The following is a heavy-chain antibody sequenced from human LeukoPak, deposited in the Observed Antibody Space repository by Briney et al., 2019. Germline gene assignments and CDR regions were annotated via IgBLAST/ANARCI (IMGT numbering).Heavy chain of an antibody. CDR1: GYTLTELS. CDR3: RGEQWLVYGMDV. D-gene: IGHD6-19*01. CDR2: FDPEDGET. V-gene: IGHV1-24*01. Sequence: ASVKVSCKVSGYTLTELSMHWVRQAPGKGLEWMGGFDPEDGETIYAQKFQGRVTMTEDTSTDTAYMELSSLRSEDTAVYCCRGEQWLVYGMDVWGQGTTVTVSS. J-gene: IGHJ6*02.